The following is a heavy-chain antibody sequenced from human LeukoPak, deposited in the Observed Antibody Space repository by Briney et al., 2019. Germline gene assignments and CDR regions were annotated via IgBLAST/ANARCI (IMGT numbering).Heavy chain of an antibody. J-gene: IGHJ4*02. D-gene: IGHD4-11*01. V-gene: IGHV1-18*01. CDR2: VSPYNGNT. CDR3: AREITTGNFDY. CDR1: GYTFTSYG. Sequence: ASVKVSCKTSGYTFTSYGIIWVRLAPGEGLEWTGWVSPYNGNTNYAQKLQGRVTMTTDTSTRTAYMELRSLRSDDTAVYFCAREITTGNFDYWGQGTLVTVSS.